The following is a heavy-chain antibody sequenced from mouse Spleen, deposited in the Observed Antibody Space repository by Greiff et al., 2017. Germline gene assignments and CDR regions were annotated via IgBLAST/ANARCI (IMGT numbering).Heavy chain of an antibody. CDR3: ARGEGITTVYFDY. Sequence: VQLQQSGAELVKPGASVKISCKASGYAFSSYWMNWVKQRPGKGLEWIGQIYPGDGDTNYNGKFKGKATLTADKSSSTAYMQLSSLTSEDSAVYFCARGEGITTVYFDYWGQGTTLTVSS. V-gene: IGHV1-80*01. J-gene: IGHJ2*01. CDR1: GYAFSSYW. D-gene: IGHD1-1*01. CDR2: IYPGDGDT.